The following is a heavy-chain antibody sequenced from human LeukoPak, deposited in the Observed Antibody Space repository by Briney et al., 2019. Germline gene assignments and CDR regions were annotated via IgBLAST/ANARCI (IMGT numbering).Heavy chain of an antibody. CDR2: INHSGYT. CDR3: ARGGLYYSYYGLDV. V-gene: IGHV4-34*01. J-gene: IGHJ6*02. Sequence: PSETLSLTCAVSGGSFGGYFWSWVRQPPGKGLEWIGEINHSGYTDYNPSLKSRVTLSVDTSKNQVSLKLTSVTAADTAVYYCARGGLYYSYYGLDVWGQGTTVAVSS. D-gene: IGHD3/OR15-3a*01. CDR1: GGSFGGYF.